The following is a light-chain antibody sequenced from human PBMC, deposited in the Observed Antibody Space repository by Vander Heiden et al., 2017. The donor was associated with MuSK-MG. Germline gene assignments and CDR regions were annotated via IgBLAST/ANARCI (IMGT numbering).Light chain of an antibody. J-gene: IGLJ3*02. CDR3: QSYDSSRSGSV. Sequence: QSVLTHTPSVAGAPGRRVTTSCTGISSTSGAGYDVLSYQQHPGTAPNLLIYVYSNRPSAVPDRFSGSKSGSAASLAITGLQAEDVADYYCQSYDSSRSGSVFGGGTKLTVL. V-gene: IGLV1-40*01. CDR2: VYS. CDR1: SSTSGAGYD.